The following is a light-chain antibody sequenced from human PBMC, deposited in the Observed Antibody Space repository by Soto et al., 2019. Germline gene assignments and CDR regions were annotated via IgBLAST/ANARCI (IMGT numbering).Light chain of an antibody. J-gene: IGLJ1*01. CDR2: EVS. Sequence: QSVLTQPASVSGSPGQSITISCTGTSSDVGGYNYVSWYQQQPGKAPKVMIFEVSNRPSGVSDRFSGSKSGNTAYLTISGLQPEDEADYYCSSYTMRNTLDFGTGTKVTVL. V-gene: IGLV2-14*01. CDR1: SSDVGGYNY. CDR3: SSYTMRNTLD.